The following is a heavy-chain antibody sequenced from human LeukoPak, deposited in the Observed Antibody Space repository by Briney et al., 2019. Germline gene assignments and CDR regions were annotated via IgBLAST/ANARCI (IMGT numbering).Heavy chain of an antibody. J-gene: IGHJ4*02. D-gene: IGHD3-3*01. CDR1: GFTFSNYG. Sequence: PGGSLRLSCAASGFTFSNYGINWVRQAPGKGLEWVSSISSSSTYIYYADSVKGRFTISRDNAKNSLHLQMDSLRAEDTAVYYWAKALRFLEPTKRYFEDWGQGTLVTVSS. CDR2: ISSSSTYI. CDR3: AKALRFLEPTKRYFED. V-gene: IGHV3-21*06.